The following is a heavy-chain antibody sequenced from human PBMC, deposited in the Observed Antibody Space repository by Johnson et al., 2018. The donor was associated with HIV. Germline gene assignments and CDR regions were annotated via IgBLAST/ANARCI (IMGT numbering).Heavy chain of an antibody. J-gene: IGHJ3*02. Sequence: VQLVESGGGVVQPGGSLRLSCAASGFTFSDYYMSWVRQAPGKGLEWVGRIKSKTDGGTTDYAAPVKGRFTISRDDSKNTLYLQMNSLKTEDTAVYYCTTGNAGAFDIWGQGTMVTVSS. CDR1: GFTFSDYY. CDR2: IKSKTDGGTT. CDR3: TTGNAGAFDI. V-gene: IGHV3-15*01.